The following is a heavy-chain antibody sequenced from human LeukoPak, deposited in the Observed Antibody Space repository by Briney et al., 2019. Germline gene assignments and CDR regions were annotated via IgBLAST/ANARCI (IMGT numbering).Heavy chain of an antibody. CDR2: INSSSSYI. Sequence: GGSLRLSCAASGFTFIGYRMNCVRQAPGKGLEWVSSINSSSSYIYYADSVKGRFTISRDNAKNSLYLQMNSLRAEDTAVYYCARARDLVVPAGMGYWGQGTLVTVSS. J-gene: IGHJ4*02. CDR1: GFTFIGYR. CDR3: ARARDLVVPAGMGY. D-gene: IGHD2-2*01. V-gene: IGHV3-21*01.